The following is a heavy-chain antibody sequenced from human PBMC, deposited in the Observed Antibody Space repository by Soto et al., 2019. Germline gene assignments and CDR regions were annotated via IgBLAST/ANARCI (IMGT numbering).Heavy chain of an antibody. CDR3: ARVRGYSYGYGLFDY. D-gene: IGHD5-18*01. J-gene: IGHJ4*02. V-gene: IGHV4-59*01. Sequence: QVQLQESGPGLVKPSETLSLTCTVSGGSISSYYWSWIRQPPGKGLEWIGGIYYSGSTNYNPSLKSRVTSTVAMTKNQFSLKLSSVTAADTAVYYCARVRGYSYGYGLFDYWGQGTLVTVSS. CDR1: GGSISSYY. CDR2: IYYSGST.